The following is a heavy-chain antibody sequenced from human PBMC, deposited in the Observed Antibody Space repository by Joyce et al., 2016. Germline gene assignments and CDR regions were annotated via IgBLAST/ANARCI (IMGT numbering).Heavy chain of an antibody. J-gene: IGHJ5*02. V-gene: IGHV3-9*01. CDR1: GFTFNDYA. D-gene: IGHD6-19*01. CDR2: ISWNSASI. CDR3: AKGFAVAGSLVDH. Sequence: EVQLVESGGGLTQPGRSLRLSCAASGFTFNDYAMHWCRQAPGKGLEWVSSISWNSASIGYADSVKGRFTISRDNAKNSLYLEMNSLRPEDTALYYCAKGFAVAGSLVDHWGQGTLVTVSS.